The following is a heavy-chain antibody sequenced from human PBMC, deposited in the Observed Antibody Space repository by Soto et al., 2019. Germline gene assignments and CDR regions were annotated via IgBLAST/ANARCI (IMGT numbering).Heavy chain of an antibody. CDR2: ISGSGGST. V-gene: IGHV3-23*01. CDR3: TTDIWVSRALDF. D-gene: IGHD3-10*01. Sequence: GGSLRLSCAASGFTFSSYSMSWVRQAPGKGLEWVSAISGSGGSTYYADSVKGRFTISRDDSKTTLYLQMNSLKSEDTAVYYCTTDIWVSRALDFWGQGTLVTVSS. J-gene: IGHJ4*02. CDR1: GFTFSSYS.